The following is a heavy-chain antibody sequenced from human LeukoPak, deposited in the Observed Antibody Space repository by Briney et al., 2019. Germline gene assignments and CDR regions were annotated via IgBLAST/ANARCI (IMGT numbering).Heavy chain of an antibody. D-gene: IGHD3-3*01. CDR3: ARVVLGGHDFWSGYTYYFDY. Sequence: SETLSLTCAVSGGSISSGGYSWSWIRQPPGKGLEWIGYIYHSGSTYYNPSLKSRVTISVDRSKNQFSLKLSSVTAADTAVYYCARVVLGGHDFWSGYTYYFDYWGQGTLVTASS. CDR2: IYHSGST. J-gene: IGHJ4*02. V-gene: IGHV4-30-2*01. CDR1: GGSISSGGYS.